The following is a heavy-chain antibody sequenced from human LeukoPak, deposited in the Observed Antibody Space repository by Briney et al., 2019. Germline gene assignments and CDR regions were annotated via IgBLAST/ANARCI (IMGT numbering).Heavy chain of an antibody. D-gene: IGHD2/OR15-2a*01. V-gene: IGHV3-74*01. CDR2: IRTDWTTT. J-gene: IGHJ4*02. CDR1: GFNFGDYW. Sequence: GGSLRLSCPVSGFNFGDYWVHWVRQVPGKGLVWVSRIRTDWTTTTYADSVKGRFTTFRDDAKNTVYLQMNSLRAEDTAVYYCVSFYETYWGRGTLVTVSS. CDR3: VSFYETY.